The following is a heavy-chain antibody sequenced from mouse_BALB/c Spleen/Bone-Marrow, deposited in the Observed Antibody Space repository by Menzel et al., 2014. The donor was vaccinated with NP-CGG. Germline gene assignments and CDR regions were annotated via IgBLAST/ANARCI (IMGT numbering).Heavy chain of an antibody. CDR1: GFTFSSYG. V-gene: IGHV5-6*02. CDR3: ARRGYDNSYWYFGV. Sequence: DVKLVESGGDLVKPGGSLKLSCAASGFTFSSYGMSWVRQTPDKRLEWVATISTGGSQTYYTDSVKGRFTISRDNAKNTLYLQMSSLKSEDSAIYYCARRGYDNSYWYFGVCGAGTTVTVSS. CDR2: ISTGGSQT. J-gene: IGHJ1*01. D-gene: IGHD2-3*01.